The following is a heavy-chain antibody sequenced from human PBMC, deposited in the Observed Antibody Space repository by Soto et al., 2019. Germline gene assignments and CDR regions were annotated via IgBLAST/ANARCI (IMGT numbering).Heavy chain of an antibody. CDR2: ISAYNGNT. V-gene: IGHV1-18*04. Sequence: ASVNVPCKASGYTFTSYGISWVRQALGQGLEWMGWISAYNGNTNYAQKLQGRVTMTTDTSTSTAYMELRSLRSDDTAVYYCARGGQWLVPGGMDVWGQGTTVTVSS. J-gene: IGHJ6*02. D-gene: IGHD6-19*01. CDR3: ARGGQWLVPGGMDV. CDR1: GYTFTSYG.